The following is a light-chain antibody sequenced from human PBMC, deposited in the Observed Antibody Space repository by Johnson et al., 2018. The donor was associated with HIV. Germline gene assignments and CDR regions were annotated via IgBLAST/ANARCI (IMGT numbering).Light chain of an antibody. CDR1: SSNIGNNY. J-gene: IGLJ1*01. CDR3: GTWDSSLSAYV. CDR2: DNN. V-gene: IGLV1-51*01. Sequence: QSVLTQPPSVSAAPGQKVTISCSGSSSNIGNNYVSWYQHLPGRAPKLLIYDNNKRPSGIPDRFSGSKSGTSATLGITGLRTGDDADYYCGTWDSSLSAYVFGTGTKVTVL.